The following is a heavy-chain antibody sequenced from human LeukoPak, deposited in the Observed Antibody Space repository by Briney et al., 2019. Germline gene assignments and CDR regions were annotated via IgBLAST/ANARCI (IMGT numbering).Heavy chain of an antibody. V-gene: IGHV4-39*07. Sequence: SETLSLTCTVSGGPISSSSYYWGWIRQPPGKGLEWIGSIYYSGSTYYNPSLKSRVTISVDTSKNQFSLKLSSVTAADTAVYYCARTGTVTTDYWGQGTLVTVSS. CDR1: GGPISSSSYY. CDR3: ARTGTVTTDY. J-gene: IGHJ4*02. D-gene: IGHD4-17*01. CDR2: IYYSGST.